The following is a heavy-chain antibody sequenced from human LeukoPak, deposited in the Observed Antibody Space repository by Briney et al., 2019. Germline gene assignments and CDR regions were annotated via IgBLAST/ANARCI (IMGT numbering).Heavy chain of an antibody. CDR3: ARAPGCDYFDY. V-gene: IGHV4-38-2*01. Sequence: SETLSLTCAVSGYSISSGYYWGWIRQPPGKGLEWIGSIYHSGSTYYNPSLKSRVTISVDTSKNQFSLKLSSVTAADTAVYYCARAPGCDYFDYWGQGTLVTVSS. CDR2: IYHSGST. CDR1: GYSISSGYY. J-gene: IGHJ4*02.